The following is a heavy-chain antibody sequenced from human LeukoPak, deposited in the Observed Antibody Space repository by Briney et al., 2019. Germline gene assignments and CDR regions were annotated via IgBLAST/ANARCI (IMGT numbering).Heavy chain of an antibody. V-gene: IGHV3-23*01. Sequence: PGGSLRLSCAASGFTFSNYVMSWVRQAPGKGLEWVSSIGGSGASTYYADSVKGRFTISRDNSKNTLYLQMNSLRAEDTAVYYCAKDSSGLRYFDWLFDYWGQGTLVTVSS. CDR2: IGGSGAST. CDR3: AKDSSGLRYFDWLFDY. CDR1: GFTFSNYV. D-gene: IGHD3-9*01. J-gene: IGHJ4*02.